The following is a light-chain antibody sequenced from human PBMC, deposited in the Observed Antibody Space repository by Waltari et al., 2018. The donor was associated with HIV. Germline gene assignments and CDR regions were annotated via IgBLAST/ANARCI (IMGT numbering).Light chain of an antibody. CDR1: SGDVGAYNF. CDR3: SSYAGSNNRV. J-gene: IGLJ3*02. Sequence: QSALTQPPSASGSPGQSVTISCTGTSGDVGAYNFVSWYQQHPGKAPKVMIYEVSKRPPGGPDRFSGSKSGNAASLTVSGLQSGDEANYYCSSYAGSNNRVFGGGTKLTVL. V-gene: IGLV2-8*01. CDR2: EVS.